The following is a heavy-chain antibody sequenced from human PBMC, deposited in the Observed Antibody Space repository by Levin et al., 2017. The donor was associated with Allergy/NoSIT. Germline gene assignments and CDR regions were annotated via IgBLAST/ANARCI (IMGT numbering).Heavy chain of an antibody. D-gene: IGHD6-13*01. CDR2: ISSSSSYT. CDR3: ARVYSSSREDWFDP. V-gene: IGHV3-11*03. J-gene: IGHJ5*02. CDR1: GFPFSDYY. Sequence: LSLTCAASGFPFSDYYMSWIRQAPGKGLEWVSYISSSSSYTNYADSVKGRFTISRDNAKNSLYLQMNSLRAEDTAVYYCARVYSSSREDWFDPWGQGTLVTVSS.